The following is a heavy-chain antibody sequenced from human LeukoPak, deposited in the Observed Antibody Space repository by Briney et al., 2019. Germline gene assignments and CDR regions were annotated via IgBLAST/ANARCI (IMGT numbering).Heavy chain of an antibody. Sequence: EASVTVSCKASGYTFTNFAINWVRQAPGQGLEWMGWISTNTGNPRYARGFTGRFVFSLDTSVSTAYLQISSLKAEETAVYYCARDMGLGYFDYGGQGTLVTVSS. J-gene: IGHJ4*02. CDR1: GYTFTNFA. D-gene: IGHD3-10*01. CDR2: ISTNTGNP. V-gene: IGHV7-4-1*02. CDR3: ARDMGLGYFDY.